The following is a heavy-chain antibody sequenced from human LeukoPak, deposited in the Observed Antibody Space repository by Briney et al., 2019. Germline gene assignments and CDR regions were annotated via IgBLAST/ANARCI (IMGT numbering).Heavy chain of an antibody. J-gene: IGHJ6*03. Sequence: ASVKVSCKASGYTFTSYAMNWVRQAPGQGLEWMGWINTNTGNPTYAQGFTGRFVFSLDTSVSTAYLQISSLKAEDTAVYYCARASVGSSGWFRVLSQYYYYYMDVWGKGATVTVSS. V-gene: IGHV7-4-1*02. D-gene: IGHD6-19*01. CDR3: ARASVGSSGWFRVLSQYYYYYMDV. CDR1: GYTFTSYA. CDR2: INTNTGNP.